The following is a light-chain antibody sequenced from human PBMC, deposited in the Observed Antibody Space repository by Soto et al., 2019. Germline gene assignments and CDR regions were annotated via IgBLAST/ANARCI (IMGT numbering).Light chain of an antibody. CDR3: QQSYSTLFT. CDR2: VAS. J-gene: IGKJ3*01. CDR1: QTINNY. Sequence: DIQMTQSPSSLSASVGDSVSITCRTSQTINNYLNWYQQKPGKAPKLLIYVASTLKGGVPSRFSGSGSGTEFSLTISSLQPEDSATYYCQQSYSTLFTFGPGTKVDVK. V-gene: IGKV1-39*01.